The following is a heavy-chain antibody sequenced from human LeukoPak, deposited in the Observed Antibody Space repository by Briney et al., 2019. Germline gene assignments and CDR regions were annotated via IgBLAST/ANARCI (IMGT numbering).Heavy chain of an antibody. CDR2: ISWNSGSI. CDR3: AKDMGPYYDDAFDI. D-gene: IGHD2/OR15-2a*01. V-gene: IGHV3-9*01. Sequence: PGGSLRLSCAASGFTFDDYAMHWVRQAPGKGLEWVSGISWNSGSIGYADSVKGRFTISRDNAKNSLYLQMNSLRAEDTALYYCAKDMGPYYDDAFDIWGQGTMVTVSS. CDR1: GFTFDDYA. J-gene: IGHJ3*02.